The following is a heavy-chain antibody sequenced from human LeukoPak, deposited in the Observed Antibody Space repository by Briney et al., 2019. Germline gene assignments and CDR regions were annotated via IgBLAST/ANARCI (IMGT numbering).Heavy chain of an antibody. CDR2: ISWNSGSI. Sequence: GRSLRLSCAASGFTFDDYAMHWVRQAPGKGLEWVSGISWNSGSIGYADSVKGRFTISRDNAKNSLYLQMNSLRAEDTALYYCAKDKGSYGSGSYLFDYWGQGTLVTVSS. CDR3: AKDKGSYGSGSYLFDY. J-gene: IGHJ4*02. CDR1: GFTFDDYA. V-gene: IGHV3-9*01. D-gene: IGHD3-10*01.